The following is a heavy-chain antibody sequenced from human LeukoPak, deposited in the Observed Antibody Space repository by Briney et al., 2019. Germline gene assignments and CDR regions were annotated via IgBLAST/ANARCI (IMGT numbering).Heavy chain of an antibody. CDR2: IYYSGST. D-gene: IGHD2-21*02. CDR1: GGSISSYY. CDR3: ARGPYCGGDCYPLYWYFDL. J-gene: IGHJ2*01. V-gene: IGHV4-59*01. Sequence: SETLSLTCTVSGGSISSYYWSWIRQPPGKGLEWIGYIYYSGSTNYNPSLKSRVTISVDTSKNQFSLKLSSVTAADTAVYYCARGPYCGGDCYPLYWYFDLWGRGTLVTVSP.